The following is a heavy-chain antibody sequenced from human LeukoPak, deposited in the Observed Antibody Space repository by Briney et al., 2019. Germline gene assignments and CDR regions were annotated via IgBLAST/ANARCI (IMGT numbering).Heavy chain of an antibody. J-gene: IGHJ4*02. D-gene: IGHD2-2*01. Sequence: GESLKISCKGSGYSFTSYWIGWVRQMPGKGLEWKGIIYPGDSDTRYSPSFQGQVTISADKSISTAYLQWSSLKASDTAMYYCARRAPGYCSSTSCPSSFDYWGQGTLVTVSS. CDR3: ARRAPGYCSSTSCPSSFDY. CDR1: GYSFTSYW. V-gene: IGHV5-51*01. CDR2: IYPGDSDT.